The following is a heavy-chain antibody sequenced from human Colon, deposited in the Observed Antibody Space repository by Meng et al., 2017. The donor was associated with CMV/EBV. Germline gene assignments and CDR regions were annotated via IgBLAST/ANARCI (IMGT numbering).Heavy chain of an antibody. CDR1: GFTFSSYS. Sequence: SCAASGFTFSSYSMNWVRQAPGKGLEWVSSISSSSSYIYYADSVKGRFTISRDNAKNSLYLQMNSLRAEDTAVYYCARGYCSSTSCPQVDYYYGMDVWGQGTTVTVSS. CDR2: ISSSSSYI. CDR3: ARGYCSSTSCPQVDYYYGMDV. D-gene: IGHD2-2*01. J-gene: IGHJ6*02. V-gene: IGHV3-21*01.